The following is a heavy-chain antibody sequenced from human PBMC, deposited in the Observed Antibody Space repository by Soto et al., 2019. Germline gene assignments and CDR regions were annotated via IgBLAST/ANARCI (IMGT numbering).Heavy chain of an antibody. CDR2: INPNGGST. D-gene: IGHD2-2*01. CDR3: ARVVPGAEDWFGP. Sequence: ASVKVSCKAPAETFTSYYIHWVRQAPGHGLEWMGMINPNGGSTRVAQTFQGRIIMTTDTSTSTAYMELRSLRPDDTAVYYCARVVPGAEDWFGPWGQGTLVTVSS. CDR1: AETFTSYY. J-gene: IGHJ5*02. V-gene: IGHV1-46*01.